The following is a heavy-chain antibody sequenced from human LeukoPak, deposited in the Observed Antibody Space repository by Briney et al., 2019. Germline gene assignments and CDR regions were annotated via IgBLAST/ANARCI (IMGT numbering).Heavy chain of an antibody. J-gene: IGHJ3*02. Sequence: GGSLRLSCAASGFTFHNNGMSWVRQAPGKGLEWVSAISGSSRSTYHAESVKGRFTISRDNSKNTLYLQMNSLRGDDTAVYYCARASGPFDIWGQGTMVTVSS. V-gene: IGHV3-23*01. D-gene: IGHD3-10*01. CDR1: GFTFHNNG. CDR3: ARASGPFDI. CDR2: ISGSSRST.